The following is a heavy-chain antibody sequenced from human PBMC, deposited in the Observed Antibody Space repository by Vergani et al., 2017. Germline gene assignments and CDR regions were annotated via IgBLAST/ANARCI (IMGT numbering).Heavy chain of an antibody. CDR2: IIPILGIA. D-gene: IGHD4-17*01. CDR1: GGTFSSYT. CDR3: ARAGNYYGDYPEIN. Sequence: QVQLVQSGAEVKKPGSSVKVSCKASGGTFSSYTISWVRQAPGQGLEWMGRIIPILGIANYAQKFQGRVTITADKSTSTAYMELSSLRSEDTAVYYGARAGNYYGDYPEINWGQGSLVTVSS. V-gene: IGHV1-69*02. J-gene: IGHJ4*02.